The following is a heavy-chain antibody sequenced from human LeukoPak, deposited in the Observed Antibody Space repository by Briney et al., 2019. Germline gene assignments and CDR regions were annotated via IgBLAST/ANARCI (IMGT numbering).Heavy chain of an antibody. Sequence: SETLSLTCTVSGGSISSSSYYWGWIRQPPGKGLEWIGYIYYSGSTNYNPSLKSRVTISVDTSKNQFSLKLSSVTAADTAVYYCARGDYVWGSYRYNRNWFDPWGQGTLVTVSS. CDR3: ARGDYVWGSYRYNRNWFDP. D-gene: IGHD3-16*02. CDR2: IYYSGST. V-gene: IGHV4-61*05. CDR1: GGSISSSSYY. J-gene: IGHJ5*02.